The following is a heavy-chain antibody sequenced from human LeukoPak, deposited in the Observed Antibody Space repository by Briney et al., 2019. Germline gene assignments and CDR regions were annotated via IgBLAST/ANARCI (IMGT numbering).Heavy chain of an antibody. Sequence: PGGSLRLYCAASGFTFSTYWMSWVRQPPGKGLEWVANIKHDGSEKYFVDSVKDRFIISRDNAKNSLYLQMNSLRAEDTAVYYCARVGTAEGTLEDYWGQGTLVTVSS. D-gene: IGHD6-13*01. CDR2: IKHDGSEK. V-gene: IGHV3-7*01. CDR1: GFTFSTYW. CDR3: ARVGTAEGTLEDY. J-gene: IGHJ4*02.